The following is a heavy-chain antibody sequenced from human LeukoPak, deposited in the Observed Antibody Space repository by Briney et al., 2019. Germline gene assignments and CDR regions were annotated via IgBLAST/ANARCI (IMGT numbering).Heavy chain of an antibody. V-gene: IGHV4-59*08. D-gene: IGHD6-19*01. CDR2: IYYSGST. CDR3: ARAVSGRFDY. Sequence: SETLSLTCTVSGGSKSPYHWGWIRQPPGKGLEWTGYIYYSGSTNYNPSLNSRVTISVDTSKNQFSLRLSSVTAADTAIYYCARAVSGRFDYWGQGTLVTVSS. J-gene: IGHJ4*02. CDR1: GGSKSPYH.